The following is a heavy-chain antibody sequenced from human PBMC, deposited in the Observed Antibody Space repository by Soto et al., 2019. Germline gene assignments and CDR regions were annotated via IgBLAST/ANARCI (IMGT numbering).Heavy chain of an antibody. CDR1: GDSIGSYH. CDR2: MFSRGSA. V-gene: IGHV4-59*01. CDR3: ARDAVSPFNWFDP. Sequence: PSETLSLTCTVSGDSIGSYHWSWVRQPPGKGLEWIGFMFSRGSANYNPSLESRVTISVDTSKSQFSLKLTSVTAADTAIYYCARDAVSPFNWFDPWGQGILVTVSS. J-gene: IGHJ5*02. D-gene: IGHD6-19*01.